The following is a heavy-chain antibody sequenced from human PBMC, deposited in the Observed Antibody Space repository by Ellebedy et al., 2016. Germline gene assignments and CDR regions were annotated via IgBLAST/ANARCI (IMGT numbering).Heavy chain of an antibody. CDR1: GFTFTSYW. Sequence: GESLNISCAASGFTFTSYWITWGRQAQGKGLEWVANINEDGRTKHHVDSVNGRFTISRDNAKNSLFLQMNSLTGEDTALYDCVRHGAWNFDNWGQGTLVTVSS. CDR2: INEDGRTK. CDR3: VRHGAWNFDN. V-gene: IGHV3-7*03. D-gene: IGHD4/OR15-4a*01. J-gene: IGHJ4*02.